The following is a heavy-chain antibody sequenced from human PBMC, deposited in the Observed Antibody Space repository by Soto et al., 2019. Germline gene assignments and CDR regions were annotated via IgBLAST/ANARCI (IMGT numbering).Heavy chain of an antibody. J-gene: IGHJ4*02. Sequence: QLVQSGAEVKKPGASVKVSCKTSGPTFIAYYIHWVRQAPGQGLEWMGWIDPKSGGTTYGQKFLGRVTMTRDTSINTAYMELNTLTSDDTALYYCARISVDVPEWGQGTLITVSS. D-gene: IGHD5-12*01. CDR2: IDPKSGGT. CDR1: GPTFIAYY. V-gene: IGHV1-2*02. CDR3: ARISVDVPE.